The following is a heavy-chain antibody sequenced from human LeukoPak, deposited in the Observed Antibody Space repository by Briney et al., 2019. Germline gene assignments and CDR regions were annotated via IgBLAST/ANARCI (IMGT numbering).Heavy chain of an antibody. V-gene: IGHV1-2*02. D-gene: IGHD2-2*02. J-gene: IGHJ4*02. CDR3: ARGPGDDIVVVPAAIGIDY. Sequence: ASVKVSCKASGYTFTGYYMHWVRQAPGQGLEWMGWINPNSGGTNYAQKFQGRVTMTRDTSISTAYMELSRLRSDDTAVYYCARGPGDDIVVVPAAIGIDYWGQGTLVTVSS. CDR1: GYTFTGYY. CDR2: INPNSGGT.